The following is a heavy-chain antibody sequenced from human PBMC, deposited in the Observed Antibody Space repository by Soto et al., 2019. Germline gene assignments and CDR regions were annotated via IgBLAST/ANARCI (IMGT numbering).Heavy chain of an antibody. V-gene: IGHV1-69*01. D-gene: IGHD2-2*01. J-gene: IGHJ6*02. Sequence: QVQLVQSGAEVKKPGSSVKVSCKASGGTFGSYAISWVRQAPGQGREWMGGIIPIPGTANYAQKFQGRVTIAADESTSTAYMELSSLRSEATAVYYCARSQGSSTSLEIYYYYYYGMDVWGQGTTVTVSS. CDR3: ARSQGSSTSLEIYYYYYYGMDV. CDR2: IIPIPGTA. CDR1: GGTFGSYA.